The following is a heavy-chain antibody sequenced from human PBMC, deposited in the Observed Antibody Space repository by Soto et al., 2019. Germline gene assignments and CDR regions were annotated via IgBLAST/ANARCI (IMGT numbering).Heavy chain of an antibody. V-gene: IGHV4-39*01. CDR2: IYYSWST. CDR1: GGSIISSSYY. Sequence: SETLSLTCTVSGGSIISSSYYWVWIRQPPGKGLEWIGSIYYSWSTYYNPSLKSRVTISVDTSKNQFSLKLSSVTAADTAVYYCASRLPNTMREHYWGQGTLVTVSS. D-gene: IGHD3-22*01. CDR3: ASRLPNTMREHY. J-gene: IGHJ4*02.